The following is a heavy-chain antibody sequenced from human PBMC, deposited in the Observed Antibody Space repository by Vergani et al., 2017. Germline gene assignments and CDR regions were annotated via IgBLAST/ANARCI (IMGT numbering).Heavy chain of an antibody. CDR3: ARGLGTTVTPIDY. V-gene: IGHV4-34*01. J-gene: IGHJ4*02. CDR1: GGSFSGYY. D-gene: IGHD4-17*01. Sequence: QVQLQQWGAGLLKPSETLSLTCAVYGGSFSGYYWSWIRQPPGKGLEWIGEINHSGSTNYNPSLKSRVTISVDTSKNQFSLKLSFVTAADTAVYYWARGLGTTVTPIDYWGQGTLVTVSS. CDR2: INHSGST.